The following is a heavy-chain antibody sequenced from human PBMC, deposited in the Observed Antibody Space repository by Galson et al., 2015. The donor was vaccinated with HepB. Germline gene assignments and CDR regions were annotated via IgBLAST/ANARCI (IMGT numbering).Heavy chain of an antibody. CDR3: ARHTVGHYYYHPMDI. CDR2: IDPSDSDT. J-gene: IGHJ6*02. D-gene: IGHD4-11*01. CDR1: GYSFTNHW. Sequence: QSGAEVKKPGESLRISCKGSGYSFTNHWISWVRQMPGKGLEWIGTIDPSDSDTKYSPSFQGHVTISADKSITTAYLQWSSLKASDTAMYFCARHTVGHYYYHPMDIWGQGTTVTVSS. V-gene: IGHV5-10-1*01.